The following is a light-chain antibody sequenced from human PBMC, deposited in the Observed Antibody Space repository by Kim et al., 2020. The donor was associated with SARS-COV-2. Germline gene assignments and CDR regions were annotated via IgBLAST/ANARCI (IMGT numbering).Light chain of an antibody. Sequence: QPITTSCTEPSRAVGGLNYFSWYQQHPAKAPKLMIYDVSNRPSGVSKRFSGSKSGNTPSLTIAGLQAKDGADYYCTSYTSSSTNVFGTGAKGTVL. CDR2: DVS. CDR3: TSYTSSSTNV. V-gene: IGLV2-14*03. CDR1: SRAVGGLNY. J-gene: IGLJ1*01.